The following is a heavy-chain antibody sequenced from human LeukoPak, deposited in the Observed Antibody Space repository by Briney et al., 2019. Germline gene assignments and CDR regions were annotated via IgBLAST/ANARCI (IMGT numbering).Heavy chain of an antibody. V-gene: IGHV4-59*01. J-gene: IGHJ3*02. CDR3: ARAYYDFWSGYAFDI. D-gene: IGHD3-3*01. Sequence: PSETLSLTCTVSGGSISSYYWSWIRQPPGKGLEWIGYIYYSGSTNYNPSLKSRVTISVDTSKNQFSLKLSSVTAADTAVYYCARAYYDFWSGYAFDIWGQGTMVTVSS. CDR1: GGSISSYY. CDR2: IYYSGST.